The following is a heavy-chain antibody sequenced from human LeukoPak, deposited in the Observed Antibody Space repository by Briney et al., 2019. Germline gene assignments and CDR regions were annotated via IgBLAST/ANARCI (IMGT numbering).Heavy chain of an antibody. J-gene: IGHJ4*02. CDR3: ARDDFWSGYYRDYYDSSGYGLGGF. CDR1: GGSISSSSYY. Sequence: SETLSLTCTVSGGSISSSSYYWGWIRQPPGKGLEWIGSIYYSGSTYYNPSLKSRVTISVDASKNQFSLKLSSVTAADTAVYYCARDDFWSGYYRDYYDSSGYGLGGFWGQGTLVTVSS. V-gene: IGHV4-39*02. CDR2: IYYSGST. D-gene: IGHD3-22*01.